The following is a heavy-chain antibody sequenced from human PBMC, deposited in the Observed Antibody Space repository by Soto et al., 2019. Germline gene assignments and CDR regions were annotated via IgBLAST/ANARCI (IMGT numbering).Heavy chain of an antibody. CDR3: ARDTYYDFWSGYSGAEYFQH. J-gene: IGHJ1*01. Sequence: QVQLVQSGAEVKKPGASVKVSCKASGYTFTSYGISWVRQAPGQGLEWMGWISAYNGNTNYAQKLQGRVTMTTDTSTSTAYMELRSLRSDDTAVYYCARDTYYDFWSGYSGAEYFQHWGQGTLVTVSS. CDR2: ISAYNGNT. CDR1: GYTFTSYG. D-gene: IGHD3-3*01. V-gene: IGHV1-18*01.